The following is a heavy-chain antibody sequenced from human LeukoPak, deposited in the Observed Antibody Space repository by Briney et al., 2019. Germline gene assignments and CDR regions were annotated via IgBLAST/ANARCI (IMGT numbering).Heavy chain of an antibody. D-gene: IGHD1-26*01. Sequence: ASVKVSCKASGYTFTSYGISWVRQAPGQGLEWTGWISAYNGNTNYAQKLQGRVTMITDTSTSTAYMELRSLRSDDTAVYYCARTAVVYSGSYVWGQGTLVTVSS. J-gene: IGHJ4*02. CDR3: ARTAVVYSGSYV. CDR2: ISAYNGNT. V-gene: IGHV1-18*01. CDR1: GYTFTSYG.